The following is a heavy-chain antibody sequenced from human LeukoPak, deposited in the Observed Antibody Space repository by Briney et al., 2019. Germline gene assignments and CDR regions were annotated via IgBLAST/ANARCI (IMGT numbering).Heavy chain of an antibody. CDR2: IRSKAYGGAS. CDR1: GFTFGDYA. V-gene: IGHV3-49*04. D-gene: IGHD4-17*01. Sequence: PGGSLRLSCTASGFTFGDYAMSWVRQAPGKGLEWVGFIRSKAYGGASEYAASVKGRFTISREDSESIAYVQMNSLKTEDTAVYYCTRGAVNDYGDGQYLQHWGQGTLVTVSS. CDR3: TRGAVNDYGDGQYLQH. J-gene: IGHJ1*01.